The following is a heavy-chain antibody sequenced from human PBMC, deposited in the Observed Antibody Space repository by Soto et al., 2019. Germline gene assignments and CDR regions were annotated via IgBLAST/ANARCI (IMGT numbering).Heavy chain of an antibody. D-gene: IGHD2-2*01. CDR3: ARVPTDMRDYYMDV. Sequence: ASVKVSCKASGYTFTSHAMHLVRQAPGQRLEWMGWMNTVNGNTKYSQKFQGRVTITRDTSASTAFMELSSLRSEDTAVYYCARVPTDMRDYYMDVWGKGTTVTVSS. CDR1: GYTFTSHA. J-gene: IGHJ6*03. V-gene: IGHV1-3*04. CDR2: MNTVNGNT.